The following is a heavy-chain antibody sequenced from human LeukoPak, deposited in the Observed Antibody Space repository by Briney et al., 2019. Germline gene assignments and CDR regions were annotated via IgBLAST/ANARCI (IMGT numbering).Heavy chain of an antibody. V-gene: IGHV4-4*07. CDR1: GGSISNYY. CDR3: AKGRKDFDTNLGPFDS. Sequence: SETLSLTCTVSGGSISNYYWSWIRRPAGKGLEWIGRIYTSGSTNYNPSLKSRVTISVGTSKTQFSLKVTSVTTGDTAVYYCAKGRKDFDTNLGPFDSWGQGILVTVSS. CDR2: IYTSGST. J-gene: IGHJ4*02. D-gene: IGHD3-9*01.